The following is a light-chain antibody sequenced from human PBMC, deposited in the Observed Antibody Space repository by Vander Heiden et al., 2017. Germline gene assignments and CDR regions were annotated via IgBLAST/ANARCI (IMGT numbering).Light chain of an antibody. J-gene: IGLJ3*02. Sequence: SVLTQPPSASGNPGQRVTISCSGSSSNMVVNTVNWFQQLPGTAPKLLIYDNNQRPSGVPDRFSVSKSGTSASLAISGLQSEDEADYFCAAWDDSLSSLVFGGGTKLTVL. CDR1: SSNMVVNT. CDR3: AAWDDSLSSLV. V-gene: IGLV1-44*01. CDR2: DNN.